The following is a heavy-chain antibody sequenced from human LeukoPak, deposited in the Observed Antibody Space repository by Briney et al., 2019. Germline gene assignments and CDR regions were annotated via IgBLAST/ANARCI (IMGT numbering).Heavy chain of an antibody. Sequence: GGSLRLFCAASGFTFRYYAMSWVRQAPGKGLEWVSAISGSGGSTYYADSVKGRFTISRDNSKNTLYLQMNSLRAEDTAVYYCAKSLGYYYGSGVLNWGKGTTVTISS. CDR2: ISGSGGST. CDR1: GFTFRYYA. CDR3: AKSLGYYYGSGVLN. V-gene: IGHV3-23*01. D-gene: IGHD3-10*01. J-gene: IGHJ6*04.